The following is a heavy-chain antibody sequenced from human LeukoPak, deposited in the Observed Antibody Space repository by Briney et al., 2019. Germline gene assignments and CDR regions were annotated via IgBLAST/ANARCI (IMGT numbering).Heavy chain of an antibody. Sequence: GASVKVSCKASGYTFTSHGITWARQAPGQGLEWVGWISAYNGDTKYPEIFQGRVTMTTDTLTNTAYMELRNLRSDDTAVYYCGRGGSGSYYDYWGQGTLVTVSS. CDR2: ISAYNGDT. V-gene: IGHV1-18*01. CDR1: GYTFTSHG. J-gene: IGHJ4*02. CDR3: GRGGSGSYYDY. D-gene: IGHD3-10*01.